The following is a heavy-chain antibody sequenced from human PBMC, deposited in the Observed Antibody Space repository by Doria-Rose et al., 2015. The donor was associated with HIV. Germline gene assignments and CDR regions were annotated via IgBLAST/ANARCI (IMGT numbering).Heavy chain of an antibody. J-gene: IGHJ4*02. CDR2: VRGGDGNT. Sequence: QVQLVQSGADVKKPGASVKISCEASGYTFSHFAIHWVRQAPGQRLEWLGWVRGGDGNTKYSQNFQGRVTLTRDAHATTVFMELSGLRFEDTAVYYCARGRGNFLLPYWGQGTLITVSS. D-gene: IGHD1-7*01. CDR1: GYTFSHFA. V-gene: IGHV1-3*01. CDR3: ARGRGNFLLPY.